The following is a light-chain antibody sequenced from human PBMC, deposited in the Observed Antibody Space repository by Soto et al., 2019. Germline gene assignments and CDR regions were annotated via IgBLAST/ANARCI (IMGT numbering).Light chain of an antibody. CDR1: SKVVGGYNY. CDR2: DVS. CDR3: CSYAGSYPYV. V-gene: IGLV2-11*01. Sequence: QSALTQPRSVSGSPGQSVTISCTGTSKVVGGYNYVSWYQQHPGKAPKLMIYDVSKRPSGVPDRFSGSKSGNTASLTISGLQAEDEADYYCCSYAGSYPYVFGTGTKVTVL. J-gene: IGLJ1*01.